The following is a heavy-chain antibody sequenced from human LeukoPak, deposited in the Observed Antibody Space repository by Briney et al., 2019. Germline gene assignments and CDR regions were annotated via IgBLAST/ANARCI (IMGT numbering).Heavy chain of an antibody. V-gene: IGHV3-48*03. D-gene: IGHD3-22*01. CDR2: ISGSSTTT. CDR1: GFTFSSYE. CDR3: ARDAYYSDTSGYHFDY. J-gene: IGHJ4*02. Sequence: GGSLRLSCAASGFTFSSYEMNWVRQAPGKGLEWVSCISGSSTTTYYADSVKGRFTISRDNAKNSVYLQMNSLGDEDTAVYYCARDAYYSDTSGYHFDYWGQGTLVTVSS.